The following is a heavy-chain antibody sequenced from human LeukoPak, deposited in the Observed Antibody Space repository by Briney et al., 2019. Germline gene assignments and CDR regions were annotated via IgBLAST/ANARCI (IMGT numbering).Heavy chain of an antibody. V-gene: IGHV3-48*03. Sequence: GGSLRLSCAASGFTFSSYEMNWVRQAPGKGLEWVSYISSSGSTIYYADSVKGRFTISRDNAKNSLYLQMNSLRAEDTAVYYCARRGSSGYQGTDAFDIWGQGTMVTVSS. CDR2: ISSSGSTI. CDR3: ARRGSSGYQGTDAFDI. D-gene: IGHD3-22*01. CDR1: GFTFSSYE. J-gene: IGHJ3*02.